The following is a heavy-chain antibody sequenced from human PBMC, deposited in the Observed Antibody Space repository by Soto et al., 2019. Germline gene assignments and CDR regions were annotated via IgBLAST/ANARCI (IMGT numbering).Heavy chain of an antibody. V-gene: IGHV4-30-2*01. D-gene: IGHD3-10*01. J-gene: IGHJ4*02. CDR1: GGSISSGGYS. Sequence: QLQLQESGSGLVKPSQTLSLTCAVSGGSISSGGYSWSWIRQPPGKRLEWIGYIFHSGIAYYTPSLISRVTISVGTSKARFSRNMSSVTAAETAVYVCTRQGSAALFDYWGQGTLVTVSS. CDR3: TRQGSAALFDY. CDR2: IFHSGIA.